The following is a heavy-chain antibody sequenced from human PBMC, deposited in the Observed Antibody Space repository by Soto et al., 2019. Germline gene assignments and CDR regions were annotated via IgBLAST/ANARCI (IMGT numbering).Heavy chain of an antibody. J-gene: IGHJ4*02. D-gene: IGHD3-22*01. CDR1: GGSISSRNYY. CDR3: ARHVYYDSSGFGYYFDL. V-gene: IGHV4-39*01. CDR2: MYSTGST. Sequence: SETLPLTCTVSGGSISSRNYYWGWIRQPPGKGLEWIGAMYSTGSTYYSPSLKSRVTVSIDTSKNQFSLNLTSVTAADTALYYCARHVYYDSSGFGYYFDLWGQGTLVTVSS.